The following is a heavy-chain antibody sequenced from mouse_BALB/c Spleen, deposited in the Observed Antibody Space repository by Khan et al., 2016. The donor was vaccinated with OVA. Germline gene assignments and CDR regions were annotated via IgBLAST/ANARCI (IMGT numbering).Heavy chain of an antibody. CDR2: IYPGDGDT. CDR1: GYAFSSYW. Sequence: QVQLKQSGAELVRPGSSVKISCKAAGYAFSSYWMNWMKQRPGQGLEWIGQIYPGDGDTDDNGQFQGKATLTADKSSSTAYMQLSSLTSEDSAVCYCARAYGYWYFDVWGAGTTVTVSS. J-gene: IGHJ1*01. CDR3: ARAYGYWYFDV. V-gene: IGHV1-80*01. D-gene: IGHD1-1*01.